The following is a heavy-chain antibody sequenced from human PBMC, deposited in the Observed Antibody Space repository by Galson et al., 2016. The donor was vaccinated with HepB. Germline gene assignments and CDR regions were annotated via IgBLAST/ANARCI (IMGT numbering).Heavy chain of an antibody. D-gene: IGHD6-19*01. J-gene: IGHJ4*02. CDR3: ARLVSGWYPNFDY. V-gene: IGHV4-4*02. CDR2: IYHSGST. Sequence: ETLSLTCAVSGGSISSSNWWSWVRQPPGKGPEWIGEIYHSGSTNYDPSLKSRVTISVDKSKNQFSLKLSSVTAADTAVYYCARLVSGWYPNFDYWGQGTLVTVSS. CDR1: GGSISSSNW.